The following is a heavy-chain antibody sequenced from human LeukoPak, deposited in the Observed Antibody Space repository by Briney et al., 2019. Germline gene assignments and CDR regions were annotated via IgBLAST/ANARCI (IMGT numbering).Heavy chain of an antibody. CDR2: VDPEDGET. V-gene: IGHV1-69-2*01. J-gene: IGHJ4*02. D-gene: IGHD3-10*01. CDR1: GYTLTDYY. Sequence: ASVKVSCKVSGYTLTDYYMHWVQQAPGKGLEWMGPVDPEDGETIYAEKFQGRVTITADTSTDTAYMELSSLRSEDTAVYYCATDFIVGSGRDLDYWGQGTLVTVSS. CDR3: ATDFIVGSGRDLDY.